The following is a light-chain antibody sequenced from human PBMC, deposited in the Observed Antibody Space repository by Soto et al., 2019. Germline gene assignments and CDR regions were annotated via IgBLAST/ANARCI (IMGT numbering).Light chain of an antibody. V-gene: IGKV1-5*01. CDR3: QQYNSYSPT. Sequence: DIQMTQSPSTLSASVRDKVTITCRASQSISSWLAWYQQKPGKAPKLLIYDASSLESGVPSRFSGSGSGTEFTLTISSLQPDDFATYYCQQYNSYSPTFGGGTKVDIK. J-gene: IGKJ4*01. CDR2: DAS. CDR1: QSISSW.